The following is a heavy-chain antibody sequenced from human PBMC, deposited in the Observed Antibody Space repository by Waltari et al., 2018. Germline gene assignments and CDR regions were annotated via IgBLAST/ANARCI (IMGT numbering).Heavy chain of an antibody. Sequence: EVQVVESGGGLVQPGGSLRLACIASGFPFSNYWRPSRRQSPGKGLVWISRISGDGTKANYADSVQGRFIISRDSAKNILYLQMSNLRADDAALYYCARGSDVVEVPAANGVVIGPWGQGTLVTVSS. J-gene: IGHJ5*02. CDR3: ARGSDVVEVPAANGVVIGP. V-gene: IGHV3-74*01. CDR1: GFPFSNYW. CDR2: ISGDGTKA. D-gene: IGHD2-2*01.